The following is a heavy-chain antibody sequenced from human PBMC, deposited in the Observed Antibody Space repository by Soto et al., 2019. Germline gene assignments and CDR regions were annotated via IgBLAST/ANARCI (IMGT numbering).Heavy chain of an antibody. D-gene: IGHD2-2*01. CDR3: ARVVCGTTTCATFDF. CDR2: IYYSGNT. Sequence: QVQLQESGPGLVKPSQTLSLTCAVSGGSISSGGYYWSWIRQHPGKGLEWIGYIYYSGNTHYNASLMSRVTISMDTYKTQFSLTLSSVTAADTAVYSCARVVCGTTTCATFDFWGQATVVPVSS. V-gene: IGHV4-31*11. J-gene: IGHJ4*02. CDR1: GGSISSGGYY.